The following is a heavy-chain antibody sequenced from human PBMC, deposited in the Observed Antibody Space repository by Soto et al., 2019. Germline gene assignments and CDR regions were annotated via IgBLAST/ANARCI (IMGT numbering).Heavy chain of an antibody. Sequence: SQTLSLTCAISGDSVSSYSAAWNWIRQSPSRGLEWLGRTYYRSKWYNDYAVSVKSRITINPDTSKNQFSLQLNSVTPEDTAVYYCARDFRDEQLVQDYYSYGMDVWGQGTTVTVSS. V-gene: IGHV6-1*01. CDR1: GDSVSSYSAA. D-gene: IGHD6-13*01. J-gene: IGHJ6*02. CDR2: TYYRSKWYN. CDR3: ARDFRDEQLVQDYYSYGMDV.